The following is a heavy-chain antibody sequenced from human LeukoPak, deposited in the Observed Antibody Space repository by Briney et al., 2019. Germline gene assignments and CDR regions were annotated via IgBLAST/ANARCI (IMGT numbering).Heavy chain of an antibody. J-gene: IGHJ4*02. CDR3: AKECDYSPGHKFDL. V-gene: IGHV3-23*01. CDR1: GFTFNNYP. Sequence: GGSLRLSCAASGFTFNNYPMSWVRQAPGKGLEWVSVLFTGGGRTLYADSVKGRFTISGDTSRTTLYLQMNGLRAEDTAVYYCAKECDYSPGHKFDLWGQGNPGHRLL. D-gene: IGHD4-11*01. CDR2: LFTGGGRT.